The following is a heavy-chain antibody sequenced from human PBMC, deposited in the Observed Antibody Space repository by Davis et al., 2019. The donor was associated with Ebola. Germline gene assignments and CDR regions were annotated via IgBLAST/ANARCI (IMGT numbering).Heavy chain of an antibody. CDR1: SGSISNYY. CDR3: ARDWGYSSGWYKSAGRLDY. J-gene: IGHJ4*02. V-gene: IGHV4-59*12. Sequence: SETLSLTCTVSSGSISNYYWSWVRQPPGERLQWIGYIYYLGSTNYNPSLKSRVTISVDTSKNQFSLKLSSVTAADTAVYYCARDWGYSSGWYKSAGRLDYWGQGTLATVSS. CDR2: IYYLGST. D-gene: IGHD6-19*01.